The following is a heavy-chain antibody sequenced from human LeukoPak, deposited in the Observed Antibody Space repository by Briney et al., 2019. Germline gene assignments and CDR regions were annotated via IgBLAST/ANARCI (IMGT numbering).Heavy chain of an antibody. J-gene: IGHJ4*02. Sequence: GRSLRLSCAASGFTFSSFGMHWVRRAPAKGLEWVAMISYDGSDKYYAESVKGRFTISRDNSKNTLYLQMNSLRDEDTAMYSCATLLLGVGGDYWGQGTLVTVSS. D-gene: IGHD2-15*01. CDR3: ATLLLGVGGDY. CDR1: GFTFSSFG. CDR2: ISYDGSDK. V-gene: IGHV3-30*03.